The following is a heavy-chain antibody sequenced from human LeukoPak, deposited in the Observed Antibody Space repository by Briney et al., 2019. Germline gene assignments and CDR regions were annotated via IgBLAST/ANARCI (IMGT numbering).Heavy chain of an antibody. J-gene: IGHJ4*02. D-gene: IGHD1-26*01. V-gene: IGHV3-15*07. Sequence: GGSLRLSCAASGFTFSNAWMNWVRQAPGKGLEWVGRIKSKTDGGTTDYAAPVKGRFTISRDDSKNTLYLQMNSLKTEDTAVYYSTTRELLLGMLVDYWGQGTLVTVSS. CDR3: TTRELLLGMLVDY. CDR1: GFTFSNAW. CDR2: IKSKTDGGTT.